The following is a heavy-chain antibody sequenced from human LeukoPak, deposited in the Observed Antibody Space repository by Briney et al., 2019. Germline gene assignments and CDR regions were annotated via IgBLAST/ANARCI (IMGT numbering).Heavy chain of an antibody. Sequence: SETLSLTCAVYGGSFSGYYWSWIRQPPGKGLEWIGEITHTGSTNYNPSLKSRVTVSVDMSKNQFSLKLSSVTVADTAVYYCAKPGYSGYDIDYWGQGTLVTVSS. J-gene: IGHJ4*02. CDR2: ITHTGST. V-gene: IGHV4-34*01. CDR3: AKPGYSGYDIDY. CDR1: GGSFSGYY. D-gene: IGHD5-12*01.